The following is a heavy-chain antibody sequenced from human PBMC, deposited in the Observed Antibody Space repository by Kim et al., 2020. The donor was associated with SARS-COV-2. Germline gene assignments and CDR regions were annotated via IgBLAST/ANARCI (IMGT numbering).Heavy chain of an antibody. J-gene: IGHJ6*01. V-gene: IGHV1-46*01. D-gene: IGHD6-13*01. CDR3: ARDPYIGSSGYYFYGMDV. Sequence: ASVKVSCKASGYIFSNYYIHWGRQAPGQGLEWMGIINPSGGGTTYAQKFQGRVTMTRDTSTSTVYMELSSLRSDDTAVYYCARDPYIGSSGYYFYGMDVW. CDR1: GYIFSNYY. CDR2: INPSGGGT.